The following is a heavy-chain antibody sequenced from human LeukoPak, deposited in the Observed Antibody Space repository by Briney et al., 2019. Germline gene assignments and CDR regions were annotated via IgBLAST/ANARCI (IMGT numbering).Heavy chain of an antibody. D-gene: IGHD4-23*01. CDR3: ARGTERDRLRWIGYYFDY. Sequence: PSETLSLTCTVSGVSINNYHWSWIRQPAGKGLEWIGRIHTSGSTNYNPSLKSRITMSVDTSKNQFSLELSSVTGADTAIYYCARGTERDRLRWIGYYFDYWGQGSLVTVSS. CDR2: IHTSGST. J-gene: IGHJ4*02. CDR1: GVSINNYH. V-gene: IGHV4-4*07.